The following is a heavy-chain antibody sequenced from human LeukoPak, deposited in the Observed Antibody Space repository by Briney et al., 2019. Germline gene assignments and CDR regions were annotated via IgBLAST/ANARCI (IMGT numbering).Heavy chain of an antibody. J-gene: IGHJ4*02. CDR3: AREGYSSSSEVYGTFDY. D-gene: IGHD6-6*01. CDR1: GYTFTSYG. Sequence: ASVKVSCKASGYTFTSYGISWVRQAPGQGLEWMGWISAYNGNTNYAQKLQGRVTMTTDTSTSTAYMELRSLRSDDTAVYYCAREGYSSSSEVYGTFDYWGQGTLVTVSS. CDR2: ISAYNGNT. V-gene: IGHV1-18*01.